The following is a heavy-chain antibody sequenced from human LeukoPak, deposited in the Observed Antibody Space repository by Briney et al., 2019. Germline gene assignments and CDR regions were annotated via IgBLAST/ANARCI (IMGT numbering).Heavy chain of an antibody. CDR3: ARGVAVAGTYFDY. V-gene: IGHV4-34*01. CDR2: INHSGST. Sequence: SETLSLTCAVYGGSFSGYYWSWIRQPPGKGLEWIGEINHSGSTNYNPSLKSRVTISVDTSKNQFSLKLSSVPAADTAVYYCARGVAVAGTYFDYWGQGTLVTVSS. CDR1: GGSFSGYY. J-gene: IGHJ4*02. D-gene: IGHD6-19*01.